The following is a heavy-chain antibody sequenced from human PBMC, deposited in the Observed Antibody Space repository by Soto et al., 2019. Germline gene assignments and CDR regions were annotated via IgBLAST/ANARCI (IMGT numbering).Heavy chain of an antibody. J-gene: IGHJ4*02. Sequence: QVQLQQWGAGLLKPSETLSLTCAVYGGSFSGYYWSWIRQPPGKGLEWIGEINHSGSTNYNPSLKSRVPISVDTSKNQFSLKLSSVTAADTAVYYCARGRDGSGSYYVDYWGQGTLVTVSS. CDR2: INHSGST. CDR1: GGSFSGYY. V-gene: IGHV4-34*01. CDR3: ARGRDGSGSYYVDY. D-gene: IGHD3-10*01.